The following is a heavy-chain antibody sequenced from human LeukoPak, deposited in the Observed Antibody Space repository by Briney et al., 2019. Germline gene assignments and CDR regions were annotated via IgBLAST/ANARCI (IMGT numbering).Heavy chain of an antibody. CDR1: GFTFNSYL. D-gene: IGHD6-13*01. Sequence: GGSLRLSCAASGFTFNSYLMHWVRQAPGKGLVWVSRINSDGSSPTYADSVKGRFTISRDNAKNTLYLQMNSLRAGDTAVYYCARVGGSSWGYFYYHMDVWGKGTAVTVSS. CDR3: ARVGGSSWGYFYYHMDV. V-gene: IGHV3-74*01. CDR2: INSDGSSP. J-gene: IGHJ6*03.